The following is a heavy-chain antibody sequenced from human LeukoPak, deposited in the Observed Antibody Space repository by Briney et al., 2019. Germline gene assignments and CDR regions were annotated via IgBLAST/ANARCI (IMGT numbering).Heavy chain of an antibody. CDR3: ARVPPYDSSGYRANDAFDI. CDR1: GGSISSGGYY. V-gene: IGHV4-31*03. Sequence: PSQTLSLTCTVSGGSISSGGYYRSWIRQHPGKGLEWIGYIYYSGSTYYNPSLKSRVTISVDTSKNQFSLKLSSVTAADTAVYYCARVPPYDSSGYRANDAFDIWGQGTMVTVSS. J-gene: IGHJ3*02. D-gene: IGHD3-22*01. CDR2: IYYSGST.